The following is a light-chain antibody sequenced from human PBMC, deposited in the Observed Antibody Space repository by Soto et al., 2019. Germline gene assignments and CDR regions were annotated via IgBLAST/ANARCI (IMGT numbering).Light chain of an antibody. CDR3: QQCNSFPLT. J-gene: IGKJ4*01. V-gene: IGKV1-5*01. CDR2: DAS. Sequence: DIQMTQSPSTLSASVGDRVTITCRASQSISSWLAWYQQKPGKAPKLLIYDASSLESGVPSRFSGSGSGTEFTLTISSLQPDDFATYYCQQCNSFPLTFGGGIKVEIK. CDR1: QSISSW.